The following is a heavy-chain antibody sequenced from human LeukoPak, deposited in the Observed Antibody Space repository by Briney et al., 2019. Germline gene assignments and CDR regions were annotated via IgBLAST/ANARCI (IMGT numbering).Heavy chain of an antibody. CDR2: IYTSGGT. CDR3: AAQGDIAAAGLYY. CDR1: GGSISSTSYY. Sequence: SETLSLTCTVSGGSISSTSYYWSWIRQPAGKGLEWIGRIYTSGGTNYSPSLNSRVTISADSSKNQFSLTLTSVTAADTAVYYCAAQGDIAAAGLYYWGQGTLVTVSS. J-gene: IGHJ4*02. V-gene: IGHV4-61*02. D-gene: IGHD6-13*01.